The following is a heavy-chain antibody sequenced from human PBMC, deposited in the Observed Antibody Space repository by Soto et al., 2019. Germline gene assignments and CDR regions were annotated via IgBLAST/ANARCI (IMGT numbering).Heavy chain of an antibody. CDR3: ARGRKVRGVIENWFDP. J-gene: IGHJ5*02. D-gene: IGHD3-10*01. CDR2: MNPNSGNT. V-gene: IGHV1-8*01. Sequence: QVQLVQSGAEVKKPGASVKVSCKASGYTFTSYDINWVRQATGQGLEWMGWMNPNSGNTGYAQKFQGRVTMTRNTSISTAYMELSSLRSEDTAVYYCARGRKVRGVIENWFDPWGQGTLVTVSS. CDR1: GYTFTSYD.